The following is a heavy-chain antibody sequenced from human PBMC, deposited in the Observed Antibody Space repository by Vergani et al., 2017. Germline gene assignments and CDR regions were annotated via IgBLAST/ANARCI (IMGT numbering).Heavy chain of an antibody. J-gene: IGHJ5*02. Sequence: QVQLQQWGAGLLKPSETLSLTCAVYGGSFSGYYWSWIRQPPGKGLEWIGEINHSGSTNYNPSLKSRVTISVDTSKNQFSLKLSSVTAADTAVYYCARARARNTNWFDPWGQGTLVTVSS. V-gene: IGHV4-34*01. CDR1: GGSFSGYY. D-gene: IGHD6-6*01. CDR2: INHSGST. CDR3: ARARARNTNWFDP.